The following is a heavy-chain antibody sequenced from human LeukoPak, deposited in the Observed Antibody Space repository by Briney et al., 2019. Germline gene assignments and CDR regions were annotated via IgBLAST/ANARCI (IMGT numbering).Heavy chain of an antibody. V-gene: IGHV1-18*01. D-gene: IGHD3-3*01. Sequence: ASVKVSCKASGGTFSSYAISWVRQAPGQGREWMGWISAYNGNTNYAQKLQGRVTMTTDTSTSTAYMELRSLRSDDTAVYYCARVLRVAYYDFWSGPNDAFDIWGQGTMVTVSS. CDR2: ISAYNGNT. CDR1: GGTFSSYA. CDR3: ARVLRVAYYDFWSGPNDAFDI. J-gene: IGHJ3*02.